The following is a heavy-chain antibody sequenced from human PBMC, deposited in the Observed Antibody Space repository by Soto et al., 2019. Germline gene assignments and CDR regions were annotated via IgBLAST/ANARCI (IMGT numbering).Heavy chain of an antibody. D-gene: IGHD3-10*01. CDR2: INAGNGNT. J-gene: IGHJ4*02. CDR3: ARVIWFATTASYYFDS. CDR1: GYSFTKFA. Sequence: QVQLVQSGAEVKKPGTSVILSCKASGYSFTKFAVQWVRQALGQGLEWMGWINAGNGNTKYSQKLQGRLTITRDASANIAYMDLRSLTSEVTAVYYCARVIWFATTASYYFDSWGQGTQVTVSP. V-gene: IGHV1-3*01.